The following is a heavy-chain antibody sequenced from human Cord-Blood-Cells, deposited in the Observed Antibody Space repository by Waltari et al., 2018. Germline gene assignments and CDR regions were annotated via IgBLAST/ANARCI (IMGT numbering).Heavy chain of an antibody. Sequence: QVQLVASGGGVVQPGGSLRPSCAASGLTFGSHAMHWVRHAPGKGLEWLAVISYDGSNKYYADSVKGRFTISRDNSKNTLYLQMNSLRAEDTAVYYCARDSRGDGYNYFDYWGQGTLVTVSS. CDR3: ARDSRGDGYNYFDY. V-gene: IGHV3-30-3*01. J-gene: IGHJ4*02. D-gene: IGHD5-12*01. CDR1: GLTFGSHA. CDR2: ISYDGSNK.